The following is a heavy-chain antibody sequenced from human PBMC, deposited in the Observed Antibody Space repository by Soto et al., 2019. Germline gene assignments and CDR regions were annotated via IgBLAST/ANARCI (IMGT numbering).Heavy chain of an antibody. Sequence: PSQTLSLTCAISGDSVSSNSAAWNWIRQSTSRGLEWLGRTYYRSKWYNDYAVSVKSRITINPDTSKNQFSLQLNSVTPEDTAVDYCARDKAPNLFGVVIMAPYYYYGMDVWGQGTTVTVS. J-gene: IGHJ6*02. V-gene: IGHV6-1*01. CDR2: TYYRSKWYN. CDR3: ARDKAPNLFGVVIMAPYYYYGMDV. D-gene: IGHD3-3*01. CDR1: GDSVSSNSAA.